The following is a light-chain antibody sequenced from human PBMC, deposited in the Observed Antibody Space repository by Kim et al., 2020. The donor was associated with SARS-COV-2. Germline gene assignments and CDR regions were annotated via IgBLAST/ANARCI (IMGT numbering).Light chain of an antibody. CDR2: DAS. V-gene: IGKV3-11*01. CDR3: QQRSNWLT. Sequence: SLLPGERPTLYCRASQSVGNSLAWYQRKPGQAPRLHIYDASNRATGIPARFSGSGSGTDFTLTISSLETEDFAVYYCQQRSNWLTFGGGTKVDIK. CDR1: QSVGNS. J-gene: IGKJ4*01.